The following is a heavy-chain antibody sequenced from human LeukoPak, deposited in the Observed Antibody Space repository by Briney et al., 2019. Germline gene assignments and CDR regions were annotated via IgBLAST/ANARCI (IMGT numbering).Heavy chain of an antibody. D-gene: IGHD1-26*01. CDR1: GFTFSSYS. V-gene: IGHV3-23*01. CDR2: ISGSGDTT. J-gene: IGHJ3*02. Sequence: SGGSLRLSCAASGFTFSSYSVSWVRQAPGKGLEWVSAISGSGDTTYYADSVKGRFTISRDNSENTLYLQMNSLGAEDTAVYYCAKDRGKGELLSDAFDIWGQGTMVTVSS. CDR3: AKDRGKGELLSDAFDI.